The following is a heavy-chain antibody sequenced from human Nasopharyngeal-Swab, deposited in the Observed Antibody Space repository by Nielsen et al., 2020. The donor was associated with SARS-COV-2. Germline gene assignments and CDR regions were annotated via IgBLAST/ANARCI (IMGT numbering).Heavy chain of an antibody. CDR3: ARDPMITFGGVIVADYYYYGMDV. Sequence: GGSLRLSCAASGFTFSSYAMHWVRQAPGKGLEWVAVISYDGSNKYYVDSVKGRFTISRDNSKNTLYLQMNSLRAEDTAVYYCARDPMITFGGVIVADYYYYGMDVWGQGTTVTVSS. V-gene: IGHV3-30-3*01. CDR2: ISYDGSNK. J-gene: IGHJ6*02. D-gene: IGHD3-16*02. CDR1: GFTFSSYA.